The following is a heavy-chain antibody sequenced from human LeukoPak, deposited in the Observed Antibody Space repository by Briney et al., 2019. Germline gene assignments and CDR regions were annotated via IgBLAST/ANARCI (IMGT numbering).Heavy chain of an antibody. CDR1: GGPFSGYF. Sequence: SATLSLTCAVSGGPFSGYFWSWIRQSSGKGLEWIGEIHNSGTINYNPSLNSRVTISEDTSKNQFYLNLSSVTAADTAVYYCARRYYYNLGSFPFDFWGQGTLVTVSS. CDR3: ARRYYYNLGSFPFDF. CDR2: IHNSGTI. D-gene: IGHD3-10*01. J-gene: IGHJ4*02. V-gene: IGHV4-34*01.